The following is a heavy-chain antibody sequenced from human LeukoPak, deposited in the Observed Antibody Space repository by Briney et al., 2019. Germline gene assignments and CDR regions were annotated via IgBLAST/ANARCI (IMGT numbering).Heavy chain of an antibody. V-gene: IGHV3-30*18. J-gene: IGHJ4*02. CDR3: AKGWLALDY. CDR1: GFTFSSYG. Sequence: SLRLSCAASGFTFSSYGMHWVRQAPGKGLEWVAVISYDGSNKYYADSVKGRFTISRDNSKNTLYLQMNSLRAEDTAVYYCAKGWLALDYWGQGTLVTVSS. D-gene: IGHD6-19*01. CDR2: ISYDGSNK.